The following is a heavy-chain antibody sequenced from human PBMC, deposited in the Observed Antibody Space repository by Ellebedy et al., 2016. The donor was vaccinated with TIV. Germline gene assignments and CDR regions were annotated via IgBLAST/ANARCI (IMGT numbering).Heavy chain of an antibody. J-gene: IGHJ6*02. V-gene: IGHV1-2*02. CDR2: ISPKSGGT. Sequence: ASVKVSCXASGYTFTDYYMHWVRQAPGQGLEWMGWISPKSGGTNYAQKFQGRVTMTRGTSITTAYMELSGLISDDTAVYYCARAYGDSYSHTGNYYGMDVWGQGTTVTVSS. CDR3: ARAYGDSYSHTGNYYGMDV. D-gene: IGHD4-17*01. CDR1: GYTFTDYY.